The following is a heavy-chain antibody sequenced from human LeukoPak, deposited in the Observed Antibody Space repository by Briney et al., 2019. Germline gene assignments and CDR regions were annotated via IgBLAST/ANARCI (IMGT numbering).Heavy chain of an antibody. V-gene: IGHV3-21*01. CDR2: ISSSSSYI. J-gene: IGHJ6*03. CDR1: GFTFSNYS. CDR3: AKAEIGIAVDHRGDYYYCYMDV. Sequence: PGGSLRLSCAASGFTFSNYSMHWVRQAPGNGLEWVSSISSSSSYIYYGDSVKGRFTISRDNAKNSLYLQMNSLRAEDTAVYYCAKAEIGIAVDHRGDYYYCYMDVWGKGTTVTVSS. D-gene: IGHD6-19*01.